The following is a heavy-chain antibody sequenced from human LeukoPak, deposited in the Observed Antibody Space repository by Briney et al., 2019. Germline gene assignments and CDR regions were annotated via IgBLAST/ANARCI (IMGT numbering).Heavy chain of an antibody. J-gene: IGHJ4*02. CDR3: ARSPDGVDY. V-gene: IGHV3-30*03. Sequence: GKSLRLSCAASGFAFSSFGMHWVRQAPGKGLEYVALTSYDGNNEYYADSVEGRFTISRDNAKNSLYLQMNSLRAEDTAVYYCARSPDGVDYWGQGTLVTVSS. CDR2: TSYDGNNE. D-gene: IGHD3-10*01. CDR1: GFAFSSFG.